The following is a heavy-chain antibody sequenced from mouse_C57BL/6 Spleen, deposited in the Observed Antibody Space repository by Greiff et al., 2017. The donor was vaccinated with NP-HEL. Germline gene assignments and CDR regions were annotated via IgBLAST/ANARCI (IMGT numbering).Heavy chain of an antibody. D-gene: IGHD4-1*01. CDR2: INPSSGYT. CDR1: GYTFTSYT. CDR3: ARERANWDFFDY. J-gene: IGHJ2*01. V-gene: IGHV1-4*01. Sequence: VQLQQSGAELARPGASVKMSCKASGYTFTSYTMHWVKQRPGQGLEWIGYINPSSGYTKYSQKFKDKATLTADKSSSTAYMQLSSLKSEGSAVYYCARERANWDFFDYWGQGTTLTVAS.